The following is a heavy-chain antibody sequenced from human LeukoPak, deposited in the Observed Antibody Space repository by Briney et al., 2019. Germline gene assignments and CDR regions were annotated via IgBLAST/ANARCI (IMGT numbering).Heavy chain of an antibody. J-gene: IGHJ4*02. D-gene: IGHD2/OR15-2a*01. V-gene: IGHV3-33*08. CDR3: AREGPRGNSQFDY. CDR2: IWYDGSNK. Sequence: GGSLRLSCAASGFTFNSYGMHWVRQAPGKGLEWVALIWYDGSNKYYTDSVKGRFTISRDNSKNTLYLEMNSLRAEDTAIYYCAREGPRGNSQFDYWGQGTLVTVSS. CDR1: GFTFNSYG.